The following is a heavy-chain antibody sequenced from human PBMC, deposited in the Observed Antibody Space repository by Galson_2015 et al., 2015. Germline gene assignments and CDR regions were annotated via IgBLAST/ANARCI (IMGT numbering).Heavy chain of an antibody. CDR1: GGTFSSYA. V-gene: IGHV1-69*13. D-gene: IGHD6-6*01. CDR3: ARDQNPTRNIAARPVIAY. Sequence: SVKVSCKASGGTFSSYAISWVRQAPGQGLEWMGGIIPIFGTANYAQKFQGRVTITADESTSTAYMELSSLRSEDTAVYYCARDQNPTRNIAARPVIAYWGQGTLVTVSS. CDR2: IIPIFGTA. J-gene: IGHJ4*02.